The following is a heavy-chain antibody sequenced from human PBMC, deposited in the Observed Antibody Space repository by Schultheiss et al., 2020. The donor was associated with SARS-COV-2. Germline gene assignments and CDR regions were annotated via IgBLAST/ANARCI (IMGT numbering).Heavy chain of an antibody. CDR2: IKEDGSEK. D-gene: IGHD3-22*01. V-gene: IGHV3-7*02. CDR1: GFTFSTHW. Sequence: GGSLRLSCATSGFTFSTHWMTWVRQAPGKGLEWVANIKEDGSEKNYVDSLKGRFTISRDNAKNSLYLEMNSLRAEDTAVYYCAKNYYDGSGYYNDYWGQGTLVTVSS. CDR3: AKNYYDGSGYYNDY. J-gene: IGHJ4*02.